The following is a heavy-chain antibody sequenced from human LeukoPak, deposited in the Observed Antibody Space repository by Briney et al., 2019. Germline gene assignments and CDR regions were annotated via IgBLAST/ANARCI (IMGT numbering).Heavy chain of an antibody. CDR3: ARRSSGVTYYYGSGGTDYFDY. V-gene: IGHV5-51*01. Sequence: GEPLKISCKGSGYSFTSYWIGWVRQMPGKGLEWMGIIYPGDSDTRYSPSFQGQVTISADKSISTAYLQWSSLKASDTAMYYCARRSSGVTYYYGSGGTDYFDYWGQGTLVTVSS. CDR2: IYPGDSDT. J-gene: IGHJ4*02. D-gene: IGHD3-10*01. CDR1: GYSFTSYW.